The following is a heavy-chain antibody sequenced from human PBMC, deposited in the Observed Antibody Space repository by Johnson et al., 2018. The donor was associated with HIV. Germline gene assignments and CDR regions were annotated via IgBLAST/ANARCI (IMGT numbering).Heavy chain of an antibody. Sequence: EQLVESGGGLVQSGESLRLSCAASGITVNTNYMSWVRRAPGKGLEWVSVIFSVGNTYYADSVKGRFTISRDNSRNMLYLQMKSLRPEDTAVYYCARDGRDLVTRGGLDVWGPGTVVTVSA. J-gene: IGHJ3*01. D-gene: IGHD5-18*01. V-gene: IGHV3-66*02. CDR1: GITVNTNY. CDR2: IFSVGNT. CDR3: ARDGRDLVTRGGLDV.